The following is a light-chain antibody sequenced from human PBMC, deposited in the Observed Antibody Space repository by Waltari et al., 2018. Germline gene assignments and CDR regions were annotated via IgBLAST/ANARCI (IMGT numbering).Light chain of an antibody. CDR3: QQYNDWPLYT. Sequence: VVGQSSAAQSLSSGERAHLSCRASQSVGGNLAWYQQKPGQAPRLLIYGASTWVTGLPARFSGSGSETEFTLTISSVQSEDFAVYYCQQYNDWPLYTFGQGTKLEIK. J-gene: IGKJ2*01. V-gene: IGKV3-15*01. CDR1: QSVGGN. CDR2: GAS.